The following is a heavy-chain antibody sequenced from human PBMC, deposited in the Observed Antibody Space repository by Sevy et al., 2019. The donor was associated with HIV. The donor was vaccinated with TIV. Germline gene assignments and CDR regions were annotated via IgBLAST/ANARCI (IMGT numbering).Heavy chain of an antibody. CDR3: ARENVNYYDSSGYPNDAFDI. V-gene: IGHV4-59*01. D-gene: IGHD3-22*01. Sequence: SETLSLTCTVSGGSISSYYWSWIRQPPGKGLEWIGYIYYSGSTNYNPSLKSRVTISVDTSKNQFSLKLSSVTAADTAGYYCARENVNYYDSSGYPNDAFDIWGQGTMVTVSS. CDR2: IYYSGST. CDR1: GGSISSYY. J-gene: IGHJ3*02.